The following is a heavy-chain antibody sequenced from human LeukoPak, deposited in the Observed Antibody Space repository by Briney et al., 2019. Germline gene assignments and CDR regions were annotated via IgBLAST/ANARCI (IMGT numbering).Heavy chain of an antibody. Sequence: GGSLRLSCAASGFTFSSNGMHWVRQGPGKGLEWVAGITGRGETTYYADSVKGRVNISRDNSKDTLFLQVNSLRTEDTAVYYCAKDVIRGGITYFESWGQGTQVAVSS. D-gene: IGHD3-10*01. CDR2: ITGRGETT. J-gene: IGHJ4*02. CDR3: AKDVIRGGITYFES. V-gene: IGHV3-23*01. CDR1: GFTFSSNG.